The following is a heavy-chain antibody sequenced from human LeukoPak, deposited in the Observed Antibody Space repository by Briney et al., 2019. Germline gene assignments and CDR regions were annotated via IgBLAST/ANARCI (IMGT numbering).Heavy chain of an antibody. D-gene: IGHD1-26*01. V-gene: IGHV4-4*02. Sequence: SSGTLPLTCAVSGGSILTTNWWSWVRQPPGKGLEWIGEVHLSGASNYNPSLKSRVNMSIDKSKNQLSLELTSVTAADTAIYYCTRESGAFSPFGFWGQGTLVTVSS. CDR3: TRESGAFSPFGF. CDR2: VHLSGAS. CDR1: GGSILTTNW. J-gene: IGHJ4*02.